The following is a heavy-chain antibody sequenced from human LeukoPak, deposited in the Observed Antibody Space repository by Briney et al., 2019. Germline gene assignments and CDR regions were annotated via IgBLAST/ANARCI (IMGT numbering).Heavy chain of an antibody. Sequence: MASETLSLTCTVSGGSISSGGYYWSWIRQHRGKGLEWIGYIYYSGSTYYNPSLKSRVTISVDTSKNQFSLKLSSVTAADTAVYYCATDGYNDRRDYWGQGTLVTVSS. J-gene: IGHJ4*02. CDR3: ATDGYNDRRDY. D-gene: IGHD5-24*01. CDR2: IYYSGST. CDR1: GGSISSGGYY. V-gene: IGHV4-31*03.